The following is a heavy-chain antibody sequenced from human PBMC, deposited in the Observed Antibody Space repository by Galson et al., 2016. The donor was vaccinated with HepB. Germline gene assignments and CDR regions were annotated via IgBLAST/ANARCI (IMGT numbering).Heavy chain of an antibody. V-gene: IGHV4-31*03. Sequence: TLSLTCTVSGGSVITDDHFWTWIRQRPGKGLEWIAYIYHNGVSNSNTSLKSRVIISVDTSENQFSLNLNSVTVADTAVYYCGRVSRPVGRGISDLCVDVWGQGTAVTVSS. CDR3: GRVSRPVGRGISDLCVDV. J-gene: IGHJ6*02. CDR1: GGSVITDDHF. D-gene: IGHD3-10*01. CDR2: IYHNGVS.